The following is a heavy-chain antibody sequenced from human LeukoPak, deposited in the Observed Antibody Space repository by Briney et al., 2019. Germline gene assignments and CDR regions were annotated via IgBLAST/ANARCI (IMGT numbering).Heavy chain of an antibody. V-gene: IGHV4-31*03. J-gene: IGHJ4*02. D-gene: IGHD3-22*01. CDR2: IYYSGST. Sequence: SETLSLTCTVSGGSISSGGYYWSWIRQHPGKGLEWIGYIYYSGSTYYNPSLKSRVTISVDTSKNQFSLKLSSVTAADTAVYYCASGYDSSGYYHDYWGQGTLVTVSS. CDR3: ASGYDSSGYYHDY. CDR1: GGSISSGGYY.